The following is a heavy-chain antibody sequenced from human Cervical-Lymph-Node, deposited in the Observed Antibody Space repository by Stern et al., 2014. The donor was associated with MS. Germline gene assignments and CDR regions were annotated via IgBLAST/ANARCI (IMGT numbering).Heavy chain of an antibody. CDR2: IYYSGST. J-gene: IGHJ4*02. D-gene: IGHD4-17*01. CDR1: GGSISSGGYY. CDR3: ARVRASRTTVTLRFDY. V-gene: IGHV4-31*03. Sequence: QLQLQESGPGLVKPSQTLSLTCTVSGGSISSGGYYWSWIRQHPGKGLEWIGDIYYSGSTYYNPSLKSRVTISVDTSKNQFSLKLSSVTAADTAVYYCARVRASRTTVTLRFDYWGQGTLVTVSS.